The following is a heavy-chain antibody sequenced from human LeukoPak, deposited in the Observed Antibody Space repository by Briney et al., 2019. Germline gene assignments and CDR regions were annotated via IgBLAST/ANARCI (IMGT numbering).Heavy chain of an antibody. CDR2: IVPIFGAP. J-gene: IGHJ5*02. D-gene: IGHD3-22*01. CDR1: GGSCRSST. V-gene: IGHV1-69*05. CDR3: ARGPLHVALSSGSLKWLDP. Sequence: GASVKVSCKASGGSCRSSTFAWVRQAPGRGLEWTGGIVPIFGAPNYALDFQGRATITTDESTSTVYLQLTSLISEDTAMYYCARGPLHVALSSGSLKWLDPWGQGSLVTVSS.